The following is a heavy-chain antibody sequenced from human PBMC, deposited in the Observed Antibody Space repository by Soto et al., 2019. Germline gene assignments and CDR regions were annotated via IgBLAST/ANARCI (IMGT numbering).Heavy chain of an antibody. V-gene: IGHV3-30-3*01. CDR3: ARAHSSSWPGYYYYGMDV. D-gene: IGHD6-13*01. CDR1: GFTFSSYA. CDR2: ISYDGSNK. J-gene: IGHJ6*02. Sequence: GGSLRLSCAASGFTFSSYAMHWVRQAPGKGLEWVAVISYDGSNKYYADSVKGRFTISRDNSKNTLYLQMNSLRAEDTAVYYCARAHSSSWPGYYYYGMDVWGQGTTVTVSS.